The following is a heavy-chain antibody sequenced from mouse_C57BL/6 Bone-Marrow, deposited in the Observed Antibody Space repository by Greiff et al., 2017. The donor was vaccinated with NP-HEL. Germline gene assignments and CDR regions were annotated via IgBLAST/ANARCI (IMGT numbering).Heavy chain of an antibody. CDR1: GFTFSSYA. J-gene: IGHJ4*01. CDR3: ARDRGAMDY. Sequence: EVMLVESGGGLVKPGGSLKLSCAASGFTFSSYAMSWVRQTPEKRLEWVATISDGGSYTYYPDNVKGRFTISRDKAKNNLYLQRSHLKSEDTAMYYCARDRGAMDYWGQGTSVTVSS. CDR2: ISDGGSYT. V-gene: IGHV5-4*01.